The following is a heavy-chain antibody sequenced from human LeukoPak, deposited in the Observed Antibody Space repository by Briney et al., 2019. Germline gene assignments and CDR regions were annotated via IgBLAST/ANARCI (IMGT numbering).Heavy chain of an antibody. CDR1: GFIFSNYW. V-gene: IGHV3-7*01. J-gene: IGHJ4*02. CDR2: IKQDGSEE. Sequence: GGSLRLSCAASGFIFSNYWMSWVRLAPGRGLEWVANIKQDGSEEYYVDSVKGRFTISRDNAKSSMYLQMNSLRADDTAVYYCARIFSVYYVFDYWGQGTPVTASS. CDR3: ARIFSVYYVFDY. D-gene: IGHD5/OR15-5a*01.